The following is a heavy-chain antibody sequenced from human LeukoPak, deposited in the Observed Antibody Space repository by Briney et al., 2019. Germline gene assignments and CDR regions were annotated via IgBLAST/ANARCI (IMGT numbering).Heavy chain of an antibody. D-gene: IGHD5-18*01. Sequence: PGGSLRLSCAASGFTFSNYWMSWVRQAPGKGLEWVSSISSSSSYIYYADSVKGRFTISRDNAKNSLYLQMNSLRAEDTAVYYCARVASRGYSYGYYGDWGQGTLVTVSS. CDR3: ARVASRGYSYGYYGD. CDR2: ISSSSSYI. J-gene: IGHJ4*02. V-gene: IGHV3-21*01. CDR1: GFTFSNYW.